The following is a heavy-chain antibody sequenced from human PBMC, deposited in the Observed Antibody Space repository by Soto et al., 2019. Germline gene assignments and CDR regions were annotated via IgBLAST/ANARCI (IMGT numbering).Heavy chain of an antibody. V-gene: IGHV4-59*08. CDR3: ARGIHGVDV. CDR2: MYYSGNT. J-gene: IGHJ6*02. CDR1: GGSISSYY. Sequence: PSETLSLTCTVSGGSISSYYWSWIRQPPGKGLEWIGSMYYSGNTYYNPSLKSRVTISGDTSKNQFSLKLSSVTAADTAVYYCARGIHGVDVWGQGTTVTVS.